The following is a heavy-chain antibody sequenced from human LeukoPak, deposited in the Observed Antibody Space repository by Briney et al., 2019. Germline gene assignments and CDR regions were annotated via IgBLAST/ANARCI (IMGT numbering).Heavy chain of an antibody. V-gene: IGHV3-7*01. CDR3: ATDCDNSDWQKRFDS. Sequence: QPGGSLRLSCAASGFTFSTYCMNWYRQAPGKGLEWVGNINQDASEINYVDSVRGRFPISRENAKNSLHLQMNSLRAEDTAVYYCATDCDNSDWQKRFDSWGQGTLVTVSS. J-gene: IGHJ4*02. CDR2: INQDASEI. D-gene: IGHD2-21*02. CDR1: GFTFSTYC.